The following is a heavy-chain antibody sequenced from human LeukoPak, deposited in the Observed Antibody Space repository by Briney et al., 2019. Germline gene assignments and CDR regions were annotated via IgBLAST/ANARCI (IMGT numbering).Heavy chain of an antibody. Sequence: GGSLRLSCAASGFTSSTYWMSWVRQAPGKGLEWVASIKQDGSETYYVDSVKGRFTLSRENAKNSLYLQMDSLRAADTAVYYCARARDSRWDFDLWGRGTLVTVSS. J-gene: IGHJ2*01. V-gene: IGHV3-7*04. CDR3: ARARDSRWDFDL. CDR2: IKQDGSET. CDR1: GFTSSTYW. D-gene: IGHD3-22*01.